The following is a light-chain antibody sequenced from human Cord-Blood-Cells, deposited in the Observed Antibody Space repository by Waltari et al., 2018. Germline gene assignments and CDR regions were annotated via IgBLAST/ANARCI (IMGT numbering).Light chain of an antibody. J-gene: IGKJ1*01. V-gene: IGKV1-39*01. CDR3: QQSYSTPPWT. CDR2: AAS. Sequence: DIQMTQSPSSLSASVGDSVTITCRASQSISSYLNWYQQKPGKALKLLIYAASSLQSGVPSRFSDNGSGTDFTLTISSLQPEDFATYYCQQSYSTPPWTFGQGTKVEIK. CDR1: QSISSY.